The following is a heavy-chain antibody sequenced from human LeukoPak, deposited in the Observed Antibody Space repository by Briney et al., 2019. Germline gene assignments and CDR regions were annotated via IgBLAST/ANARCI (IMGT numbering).Heavy chain of an antibody. CDR2: IYYSGNT. D-gene: IGHD2-21*02. V-gene: IGHV4-61*03. J-gene: IGHJ6*02. CDR3: ARGGVMVTTTEGGYYYYAMDV. CDR1: GGSISSGDYY. Sequence: SETLSLTCTVSGGSISSGDYYWNWIRQPPGKGLEWIGNIYYSGNTNYNPSLKSRVTISVDRSKNHFSLKLSSVTAADTAVYFCARGGVMVTTTEGGYYYYAMDVWGQGTTVTVSS.